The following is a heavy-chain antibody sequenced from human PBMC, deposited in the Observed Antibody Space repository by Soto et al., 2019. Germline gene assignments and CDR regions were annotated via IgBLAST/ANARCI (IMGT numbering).Heavy chain of an antibody. J-gene: IGHJ4*02. D-gene: IGHD6-13*01. Sequence: PVEYLKISCKGSGYSFTNYWIGWVRQMPGKCLAWMGFIYPGDSDTRYSPSFQGQVAISAEKSISTAYLQWSSLKASDSAMYYCASQGQQLVPDLDYLCPGALLTTFS. V-gene: IGHV5-51*01. CDR1: GYSFTNYW. CDR3: ASQGQQLVPDLDY. CDR2: IYPGDSDT.